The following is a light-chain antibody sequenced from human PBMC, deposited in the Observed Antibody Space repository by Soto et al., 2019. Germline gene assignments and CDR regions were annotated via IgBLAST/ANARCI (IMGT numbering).Light chain of an antibody. CDR3: QQYNSYSYT. CDR2: DAS. CDR1: QTISTW. Sequence: DIQMTQSPSTLSASVGDRVTITCRASQTISTWLAWYRQKPGKAPALLIHDASSLQSGVPSRFSGSGSGTEFTLTISSLQPDDFATYYCQQYNSYSYTFGQGTRLEIK. J-gene: IGKJ5*01. V-gene: IGKV1-5*01.